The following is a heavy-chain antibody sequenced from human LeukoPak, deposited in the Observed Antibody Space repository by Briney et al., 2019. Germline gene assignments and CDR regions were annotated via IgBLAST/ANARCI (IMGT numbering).Heavy chain of an antibody. J-gene: IGHJ5*02. Sequence: GASVKVSCKASGYTFTCYDINWVRQATGQGIEWMGWMNPNSGNTGYAQKFRGRVTMTRNTSISTAYMELSSLRSEDTAVYYCARDPVAGKGEPWGQGTLVTVSS. V-gene: IGHV1-8*01. CDR1: GYTFTCYD. CDR2: MNPNSGNT. CDR3: ARDPVAGKGEP. D-gene: IGHD6-19*01.